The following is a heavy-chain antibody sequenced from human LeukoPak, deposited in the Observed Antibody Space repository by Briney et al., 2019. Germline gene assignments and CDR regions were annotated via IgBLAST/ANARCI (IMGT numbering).Heavy chain of an antibody. V-gene: IGHV1-2*02. J-gene: IGHJ4*02. CDR3: ARDRRAYCGDDCYPGDY. CDR2: INPNSGGT. CDR1: GYTFTGYY. D-gene: IGHD2-21*02. Sequence: GASVKVSCKASGYTFTGYYMHWVRQAPGQGLEWMGWINPNSGGTNYAQKFQGRVTMTRDTSISTAYMELSRLRSDDTAVYYCARDRRAYCGDDCYPGDYWGQGTLVTVSS.